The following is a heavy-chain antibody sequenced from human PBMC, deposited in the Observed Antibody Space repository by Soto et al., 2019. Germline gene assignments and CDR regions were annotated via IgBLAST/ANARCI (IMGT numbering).Heavy chain of an antibody. Sequence: SETLSLTCAVSGGSISSGAYSWSWIRQHPGKGLEWIGFISHSGIADYNPSLKSRVTISVDFSKNQFSLRLSSVTAADTAMYYCARWMRISGYFRSFDIWGQGTIVTVSS. CDR2: ISHSGIA. V-gene: IGHV4-30-2*01. CDR1: GGSISSGAYS. J-gene: IGHJ3*02. CDR3: ARWMRISGYFRSFDI. D-gene: IGHD3-22*01.